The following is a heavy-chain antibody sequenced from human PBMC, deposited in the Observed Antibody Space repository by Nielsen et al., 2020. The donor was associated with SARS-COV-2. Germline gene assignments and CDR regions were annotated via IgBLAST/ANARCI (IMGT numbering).Heavy chain of an antibody. Sequence: GGSLRLSCAASGFTFSSYAMSWVRQAPGKGLEWVSVIYSGGSSTYYADSVKGRFTISRDNAKNSLYLQMNSLRAEDTAVYYCARDQWLEAFDIWGQGTMVTVSS. V-gene: IGHV3-23*03. CDR1: GFTFSSYA. CDR3: ARDQWLEAFDI. D-gene: IGHD6-19*01. J-gene: IGHJ3*02. CDR2: IYSGGSST.